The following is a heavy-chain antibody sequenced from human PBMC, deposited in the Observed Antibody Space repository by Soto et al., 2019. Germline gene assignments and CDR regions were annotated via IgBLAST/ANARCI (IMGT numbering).Heavy chain of an antibody. CDR3: VKDPTRGEYGTPDSEY. CDR2: ISGSGGST. CDR1: GISFSSYA. J-gene: IGHJ4*02. D-gene: IGHD4-17*01. V-gene: IGHV3-23*01. Sequence: GGSLRLPCAASGISFSSYAMTRVRQAQGEGLEWVSSISGSGGSTYYTDSVQGRFTISRDHSKNTLYLQMNRLRAEDTAVYYCVKDPTRGEYGTPDSEYWGQGTLVTVSS.